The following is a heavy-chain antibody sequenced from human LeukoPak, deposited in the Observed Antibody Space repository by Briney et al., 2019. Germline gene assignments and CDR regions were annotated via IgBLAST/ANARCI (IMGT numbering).Heavy chain of an antibody. V-gene: IGHV4-30-4*08. D-gene: IGHD4-17*01. CDR2: IYYSGST. Sequence: SGTLSLTCTDSGGSISSGDYYWSWIRQPPGEGLEWIGYIYYSGSTYYNPSLKSRVTISVDTSKNQFSLKLSSVTAADTAVYYCARGLYGDYVNYFDYWGQGTLVTVSS. J-gene: IGHJ4*02. CDR3: ARGLYGDYVNYFDY. CDR1: GGSISSGDYY.